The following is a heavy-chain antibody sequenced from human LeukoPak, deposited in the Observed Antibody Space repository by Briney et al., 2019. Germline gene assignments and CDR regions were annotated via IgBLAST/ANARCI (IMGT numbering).Heavy chain of an antibody. D-gene: IGHD1-26*01. J-gene: IGHJ6*03. CDR3: ARDGMGASGSYRGHYYYYMDV. V-gene: IGHV1-69*05. Sequence: GASVKVSCKASGGTFSSYAISWVRQAPGQGLEWMGGIIPIFGTANYAQKFQGRVTITTDESTSTAYMELSSLRSEDTAVYYCARDGMGASGSYRGHYYYYMDVWGKGTTVTVSS. CDR1: GGTFSSYA. CDR2: IIPIFGTA.